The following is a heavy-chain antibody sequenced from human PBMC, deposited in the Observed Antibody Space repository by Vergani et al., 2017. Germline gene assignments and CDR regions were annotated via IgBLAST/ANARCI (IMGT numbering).Heavy chain of an antibody. D-gene: IGHD1-26*01. V-gene: IGHV3-23*01. Sequence: EVQLLESGGGLVQPGGSLRLSCAASGFTFSSYAMSWVRQAPGKGLEWVSAISGSGGRTYYADSGKGRFTISRDNSKNTLYLQMNSLRAEDTAVYYCAKDRSRTGIVGEVSAFDIWGQGTMVTVSS. J-gene: IGHJ3*02. CDR2: ISGSGGRT. CDR1: GFTFSSYA. CDR3: AKDRSRTGIVGEVSAFDI.